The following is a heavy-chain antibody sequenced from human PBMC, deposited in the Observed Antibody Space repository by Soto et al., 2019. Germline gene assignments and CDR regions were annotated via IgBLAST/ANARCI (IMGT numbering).Heavy chain of an antibody. CDR2: ISYDGSNK. CDR3: ARDMREYQLLLFDY. D-gene: IGHD2-2*01. V-gene: IGHV3-30-3*01. Sequence: QVQLLESGGGVVQPGRSLRLSCAASGFTFSSYAMHWVRQAPGKGLEWVAVISYDGSNKYYADSVKGRFTISRDNSKNTLYLQMNSLRAEYTAVYYCARDMREYQLLLFDYWGQGTLVTVSS. CDR1: GFTFSSYA. J-gene: IGHJ4*02.